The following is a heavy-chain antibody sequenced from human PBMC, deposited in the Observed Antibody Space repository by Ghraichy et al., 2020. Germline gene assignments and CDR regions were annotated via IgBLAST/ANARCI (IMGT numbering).Heavy chain of an antibody. Sequence: ASVKVSCKASGYTFTGYYMHWVRQAPGQGLEWMGWINPNSGDTNYAQKFQGRVTMTRDTSISTAYMELTSLTSDDTAVYYCARRPHPLTERGAFDIWGQGTRVTVSS. V-gene: IGHV1-2*02. CDR2: INPNSGDT. CDR1: GYTFTGYY. D-gene: IGHD4/OR15-4a*01. CDR3: ARRPHPLTERGAFDI. J-gene: IGHJ3*02.